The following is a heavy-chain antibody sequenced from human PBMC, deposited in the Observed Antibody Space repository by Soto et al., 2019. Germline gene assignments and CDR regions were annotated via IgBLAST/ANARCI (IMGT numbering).Heavy chain of an antibody. J-gene: IGHJ5*02. CDR3: ARDQVPAALLGPFDP. V-gene: IGHV4-59*01. D-gene: IGHD2-2*01. Sequence: PSERLSRTCSPSGSSIGSCYSNYIRQPPGEGLEWIGYIYYSGSTNYNPSLKSRVTISVDTSKNQFSLKLSSVTAADTAVYYCARDQVPAALLGPFDPWVQGIQVT. CDR2: IYYSGST. CDR1: GSSIGSCY.